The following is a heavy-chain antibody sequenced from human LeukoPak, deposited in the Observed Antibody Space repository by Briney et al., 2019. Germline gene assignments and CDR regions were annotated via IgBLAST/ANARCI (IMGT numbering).Heavy chain of an antibody. CDR1: GYTFTSYD. V-gene: IGHV1-8*03. Sequence: GASVKVSCKASGYTFTSYDINWVRQATGQGLEWMGWMNPNSGNTGYAQKFQGRVTITRNTSISTAYMELSSLRSEDTAVYYCARGNGFYYHGYYFDYWGQGTLVTVSS. CDR2: MNPNSGNT. D-gene: IGHD3-22*01. J-gene: IGHJ4*02. CDR3: ARGNGFYYHGYYFDY.